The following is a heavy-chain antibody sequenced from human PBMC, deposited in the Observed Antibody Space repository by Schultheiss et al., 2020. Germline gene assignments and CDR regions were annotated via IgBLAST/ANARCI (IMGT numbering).Heavy chain of an antibody. D-gene: IGHD1-26*01. CDR1: GGSISSSSYY. Sequence: SETLSLTCTVSGGSISSSSYYWGWIRQPPGKGLEWIGSIYYSGSTYYNPSLKSRVTISVDTSKNQFSLKLSSVTAADTAVYYCSRTGIVGATTFDYWVQGTLVTVSS. CDR3: SRTGIVGATTFDY. CDR2: IYYSGST. J-gene: IGHJ4*02. V-gene: IGHV4-39*07.